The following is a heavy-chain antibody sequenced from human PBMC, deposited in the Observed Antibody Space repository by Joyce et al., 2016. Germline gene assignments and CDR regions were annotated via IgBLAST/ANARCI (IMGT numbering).Heavy chain of an antibody. V-gene: IGHV3-33*01. CDR2: MCYDEVTE. D-gene: IGHD6-13*01. CDR1: GFTLNSYG. J-gene: IGHJ5*02. CDR3: ARIIAAARFNWFDP. Sequence: QVQLVESGGGVVQPGGSRRLSCAASGFTLNSYGIHWVRQAPGKGLEWVAVMCYDEVTEYYADSVKGRFTISRDTSKNTLSLQMNSLRVEDTAVYYCARIIAAARFNWFDPWGQGTLVTVSS.